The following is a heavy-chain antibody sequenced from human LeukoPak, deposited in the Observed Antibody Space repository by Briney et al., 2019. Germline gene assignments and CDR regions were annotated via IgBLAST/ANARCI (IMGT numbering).Heavy chain of an antibody. Sequence: SETLCLTCTVSGGSISSSNYYWGWIRQPPGKGLEWIGSIYYSGSTYFNPSLKSRVTVSVDTSKNQFSLKLSSVTAADTAVYYCARDLGTPGPFDPWGQGTLVTVSS. V-gene: IGHV4-39*07. CDR2: IYYSGST. CDR1: GGSISSSNYY. J-gene: IGHJ5*02. D-gene: IGHD1-1*01. CDR3: ARDLGTPGPFDP.